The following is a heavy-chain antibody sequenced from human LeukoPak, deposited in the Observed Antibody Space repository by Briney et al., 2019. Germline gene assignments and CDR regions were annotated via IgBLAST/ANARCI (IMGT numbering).Heavy chain of an antibody. CDR2: INPSGGST. Sequence: ASVKVSCKASGYTFTSYYMHWVRQAPGQGLEWMGIINPSGGSTSYAQKFQGRVTMTRDTSTSTVYMELSSLRSEDTAVYYCARGPRLITFGGVIESGAFDIWGQGTMVTVSS. CDR3: ARGPRLITFGGVIESGAFDI. CDR1: GYTFTSYY. V-gene: IGHV1-46*01. D-gene: IGHD3-16*02. J-gene: IGHJ3*02.